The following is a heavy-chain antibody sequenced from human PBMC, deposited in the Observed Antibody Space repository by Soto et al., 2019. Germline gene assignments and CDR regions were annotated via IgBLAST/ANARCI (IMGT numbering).Heavy chain of an antibody. CDR3: ATDSGRDGYSSFDY. D-gene: IGHD5-18*01. Sequence: PGGSLRLSCAASGFTFSSYAMSWVRQAPGKGLEWVSAISGSGGSTYYADSVKGRFTISRDNSKNTLYLQMNSLRSEDTAVHYCATDSGRDGYSSFDYWGQGTLVTVSS. CDR2: ISGSGGST. CDR1: GFTFSSYA. V-gene: IGHV3-23*01. J-gene: IGHJ4*02.